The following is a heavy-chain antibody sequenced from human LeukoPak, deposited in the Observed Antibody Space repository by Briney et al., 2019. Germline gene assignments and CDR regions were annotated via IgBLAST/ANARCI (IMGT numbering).Heavy chain of an antibody. CDR2: ISGGGERT. Sequence: GGSLRLYCTASGIVFSRTAMNWARQSPGRGLEWLSAISGGGERTFYADSVRGRFTISRDNSKNMVYLQMNSLRVDDTAIYYCGKDGGQYSSGPEFDPRGQRDLVTVPS. CDR3: GKDGGQYSSGPEFDP. D-gene: IGHD6-19*01. V-gene: IGHV3-23*01. J-gene: IGHJ5*02. CDR1: GIVFSRTA.